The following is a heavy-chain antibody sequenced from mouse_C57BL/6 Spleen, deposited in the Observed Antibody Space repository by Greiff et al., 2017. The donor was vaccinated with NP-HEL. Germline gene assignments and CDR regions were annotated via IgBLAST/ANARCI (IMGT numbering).Heavy chain of an antibody. CDR2: INYDGSST. V-gene: IGHV5-16*01. CDR1: GFTFSDYY. Sequence: DVKLVESEGGLVQPGSSMKLSCTASGFTFSDYYMAWVRQVPEKGLEWVANINYDGSSTYYLDSLKSRFIISRDNAKNILYLQMSSLKSEDTATYYCARDVDGYDYAMDYWGQGTSVTVSS. J-gene: IGHJ4*01. CDR3: ARDVDGYDYAMDY. D-gene: IGHD2-3*01.